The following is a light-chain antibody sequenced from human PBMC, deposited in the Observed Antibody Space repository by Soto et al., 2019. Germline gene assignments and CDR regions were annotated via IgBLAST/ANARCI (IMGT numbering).Light chain of an antibody. CDR1: QSVSSSY. J-gene: IGKJ1*01. Sequence: EIVLTQSPGTLSSSPGERATLSCRASQSVSSSYLAWYRQKPGQAPRLLIYAASSRPTGIPDRFSGRGSGTDFTVTILSLEPDDCAGYDCPQYGSSSWTFGQRTKV. CDR3: PQYGSSSWT. V-gene: IGKV3-20*01. CDR2: AAS.